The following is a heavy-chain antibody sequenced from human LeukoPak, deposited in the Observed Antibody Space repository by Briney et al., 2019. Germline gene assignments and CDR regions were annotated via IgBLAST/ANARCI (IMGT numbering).Heavy chain of an antibody. Sequence: PSETLSLTCAVYGGSFSGYYWSWIRQPPGKGLEWIGEINHSGSTNYNPSLKSRVTISVDTSKNQFSLKLSSVTAADTAVYYCARDHIYSSSSQGYDYWGQGTLVTVSS. CDR1: GGSFSGYY. J-gene: IGHJ4*02. CDR2: INHSGST. D-gene: IGHD6-6*01. CDR3: ARDHIYSSSSQGYDY. V-gene: IGHV4-34*01.